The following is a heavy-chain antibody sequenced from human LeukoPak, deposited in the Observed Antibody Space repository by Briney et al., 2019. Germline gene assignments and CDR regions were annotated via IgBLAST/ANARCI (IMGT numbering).Heavy chain of an antibody. D-gene: IGHD3-10*01. Sequence: PGGSLRLSCAAPGFTFSTYWMSWVRQAPGKGLEWVANIKQDGSEKYYVDSVKDRFTISRDNAKNSLYLQMNSLRVEETAVYYCARDCWDYGSGSYCGIDYWGQGTLVTVSS. CDR1: GFTFSTYW. J-gene: IGHJ4*02. CDR2: IKQDGSEK. V-gene: IGHV3-7*01. CDR3: ARDCWDYGSGSYCGIDY.